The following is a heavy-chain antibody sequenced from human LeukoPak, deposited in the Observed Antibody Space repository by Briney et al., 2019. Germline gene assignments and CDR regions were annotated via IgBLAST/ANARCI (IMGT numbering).Heavy chain of an antibody. Sequence: GGSLRLSCAASGFTFSTYSMNWVRQAPGKGLEWVSSISSDSNYIYYADSLKGRFTISRDNAKNSLYLQMVSLRAEDTAVYYCARVAFGLYVMDVWGQGTTVTVSS. J-gene: IGHJ6*02. CDR2: ISSDSNYI. CDR3: ARVAFGLYVMDV. V-gene: IGHV3-21*01. D-gene: IGHD3-16*01. CDR1: GFTFSTYS.